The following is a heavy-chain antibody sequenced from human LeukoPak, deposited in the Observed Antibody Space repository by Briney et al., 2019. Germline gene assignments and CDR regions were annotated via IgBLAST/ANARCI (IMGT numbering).Heavy chain of an antibody. D-gene: IGHD3-10*01. CDR1: GGSISSYY. CDR3: ARDPGRVVRGVIINAFDI. Sequence: SETLSLTCTVSGGSISSYYWSWIRQPAGKGLEWIGRIHTSGSTNYNPALKSRVTMSVDTSKNQFSLKLRSATAADTAVYYCARDPGRVVRGVIINAFDIWGQGTMVTVSS. J-gene: IGHJ3*02. V-gene: IGHV4-4*07. CDR2: IHTSGST.